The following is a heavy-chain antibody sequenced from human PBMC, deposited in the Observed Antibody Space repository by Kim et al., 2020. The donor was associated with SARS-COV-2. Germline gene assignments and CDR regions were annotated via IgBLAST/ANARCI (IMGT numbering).Heavy chain of an antibody. D-gene: IGHD6-19*01. J-gene: IGHJ4*02. CDR1: GFSVSGNY. CDR3: ARLKSGWFYYFDL. V-gene: IGHV3-66*04. CDR2: IYSGGTT. Sequence: GGSLRLSCAASGFSVSGNYMSWVRQTPGKGLEWMSVIYSGGTTFYADSVKGRFTISRDNSANTLFLHMDSVRAEDAAVYYCARLKSGWFYYFDLWGQGT.